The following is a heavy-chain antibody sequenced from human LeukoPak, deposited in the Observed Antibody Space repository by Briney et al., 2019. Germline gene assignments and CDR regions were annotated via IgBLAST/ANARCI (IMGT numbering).Heavy chain of an antibody. D-gene: IGHD6-19*01. CDR1: GGSISSYY. J-gene: IGHJ4*02. CDR2: ISYSGST. V-gene: IGHV4-59*12. CDR3: GRSTAWLYLDY. Sequence: SETLSLTCTVSGGSISSYYWSWIRQPPGKGLEWIGYISYSGSTNYNPSLKSRVTISVDTSKIQFSLKLTSVTAADTSVYYCGRSTAWLYLDYWGQGTLVTVAS.